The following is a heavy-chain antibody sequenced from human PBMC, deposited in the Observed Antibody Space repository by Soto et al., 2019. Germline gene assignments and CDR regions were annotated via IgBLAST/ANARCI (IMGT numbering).Heavy chain of an antibody. CDR1: GFSFTGYY. V-gene: IGHV1-2*02. Sequence: SVNVSCKASGFSFTGYYIHWLRQAPGQGLEWMGWINAHSGGTEYAQKFQGRVTLTRDTSIATAYLTLTSLTSDDTALYYCAKDLTRQLAYWLDPWGQGTQVTVSS. D-gene: IGHD6-6*01. CDR3: AKDLTRQLAYWLDP. CDR2: INAHSGGT. J-gene: IGHJ5*02.